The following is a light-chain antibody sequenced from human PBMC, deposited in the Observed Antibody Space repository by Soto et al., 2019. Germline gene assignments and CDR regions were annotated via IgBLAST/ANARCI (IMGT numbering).Light chain of an antibody. CDR3: QQYGSSPIT. V-gene: IGKV3-20*01. CDR1: QSVNNNN. CDR2: GAS. J-gene: IGKJ5*01. Sequence: EIVLTQSPGTLSLSPGERATLSCGASQSVNNNNLAWYPQKSGQTPRLLIYGASSRATGIPDRFGGSGSGTDFTLTISRLEPEDFAVYYCQQYGSSPITFGQGTRLEIK.